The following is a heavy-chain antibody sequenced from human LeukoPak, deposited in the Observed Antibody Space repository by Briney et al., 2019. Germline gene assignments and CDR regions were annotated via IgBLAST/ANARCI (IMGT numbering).Heavy chain of an antibody. J-gene: IGHJ5*02. Sequence: PSETLSLTCTVSGASISGYYWTWIRQPAGKGLEWIGRIYTSGSTKYNPSLMSRVSMSVDTSRNQFSLKVSSVTAADTAVYYCARVICGGGSCYSDNWFDPWGQGTLVTVSS. D-gene: IGHD2-15*01. V-gene: IGHV4-4*07. CDR2: IYTSGST. CDR3: ARVICGGGSCYSDNWFDP. CDR1: GASISGYY.